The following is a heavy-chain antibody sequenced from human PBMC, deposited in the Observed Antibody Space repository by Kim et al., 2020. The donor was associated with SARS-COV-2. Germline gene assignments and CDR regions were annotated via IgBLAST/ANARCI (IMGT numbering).Heavy chain of an antibody. CDR2: INHSGST. CDR1: GGSFSGYY. CDR3: ASGNSSSWYSDWFDP. Sequence: SETLSLTCAVYGGSFSGYYWSWIRQPPGKGLEWIGEINHSGSTNYNPSLKSRVTISVDTSKNQFSLKLSSVTAADTAVYYCASGNSSSWYSDWFDPWGQGTLVTVSS. V-gene: IGHV4-34*01. J-gene: IGHJ5*02. D-gene: IGHD6-13*01.